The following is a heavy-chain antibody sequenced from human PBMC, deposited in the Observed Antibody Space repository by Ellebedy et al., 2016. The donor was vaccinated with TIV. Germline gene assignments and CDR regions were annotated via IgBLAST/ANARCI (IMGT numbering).Heavy chain of an antibody. D-gene: IGHD3-10*01. CDR3: ARLRQRPGSDLL. CDR2: ISGDGTGK. CDR1: GFTFSNFP. Sequence: GESLKISCAASGFTFSNFPMNWVRQGPGKGLEWMATISGDGTGKYHADSVKGRFTISRDNSKDTLYLQMNSLRPEDTAMYYCARLRQRPGSDLLWGQGTLVTVSS. V-gene: IGHV3-30*04. J-gene: IGHJ4*02.